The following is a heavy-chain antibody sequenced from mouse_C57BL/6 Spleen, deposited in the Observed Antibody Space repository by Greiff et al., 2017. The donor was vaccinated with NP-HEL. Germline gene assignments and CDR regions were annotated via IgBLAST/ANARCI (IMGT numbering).Heavy chain of an antibody. D-gene: IGHD1-1*01. J-gene: IGHJ1*03. Sequence: EVKVVESGGGLVQPGGSLSLSCAASGFTFTDYYMSWVRQTPGKALEWLGFIRNKANGYTTEYSASVKGRLTISRDNSQSTLHLQMIALRADDSAAYYCSRYPHYYDGSYDWYFDVWGTGTTVTVSS. CDR1: GFTFTDYY. CDR2: IRNKANGYTT. V-gene: IGHV7-3*01. CDR3: SRYPHYYDGSYDWYFDV.